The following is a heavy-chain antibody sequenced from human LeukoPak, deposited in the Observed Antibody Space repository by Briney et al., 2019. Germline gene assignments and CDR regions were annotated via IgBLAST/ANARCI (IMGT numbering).Heavy chain of an antibody. CDR3: ARAGDPTYYYDSRGDWFDP. CDR2: IIPILGIA. V-gene: IGHV1-69*04. D-gene: IGHD3-22*01. Sequence: GSSVKVSCKASGGTFSSYAISWVRQAPGQGLEWMGRIIPILGIANYAQKFQGRVTITADRSTSTAYMELSSLRSEDTAVYYCARAGDPTYYYDSRGDWFDPWGQGALVTVSS. CDR1: GGTFSSYA. J-gene: IGHJ5*02.